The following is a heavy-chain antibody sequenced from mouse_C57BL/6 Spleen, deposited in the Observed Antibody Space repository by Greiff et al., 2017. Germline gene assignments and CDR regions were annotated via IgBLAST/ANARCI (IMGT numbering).Heavy chain of an antibody. CDR1: GYTFTSYD. D-gene: IGHD2-5*01. J-gene: IGHJ3*01. CDR3: AREGAYYSNSTWFAY. V-gene: IGHV1-85*01. CDR2: LYPRDVST. Sequence: QVQLQQSGPELVKPGASVKLSCKASGYTFTSYDINWVQQRPGQGLEWIGWLYPRDVSTTYTEKFKGKATLTVDTSSSTAYMELHSLTSEDSAVYFCAREGAYYSNSTWFAYWGQGTLVTVSA.